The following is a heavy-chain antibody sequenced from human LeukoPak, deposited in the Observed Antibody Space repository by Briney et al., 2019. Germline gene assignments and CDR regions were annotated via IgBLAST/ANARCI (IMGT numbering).Heavy chain of an antibody. CDR2: IYAGDSNT. V-gene: IGHV5-51*01. J-gene: IGHJ3*02. CDR3: ARPRNGNYYVAFDI. Sequence: GESLQISCRASGYSFANYWVGWVRPMPGKGLEWRGIIYAGDSNTRYSSSFQGQVTISADKSISTAYLQWSSLKASDTAMYYCARPRNGNYYVAFDIWGQGTMVTISS. CDR1: GYSFANYW. D-gene: IGHD3-22*01.